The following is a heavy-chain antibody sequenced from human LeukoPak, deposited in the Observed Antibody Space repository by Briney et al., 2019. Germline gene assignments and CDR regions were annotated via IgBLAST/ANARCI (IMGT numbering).Heavy chain of an antibody. CDR2: INTVASYI. CDR3: ARLRRNSDKSGFYYYYDY. Sequence: GGSLRLSCAASGFSLSNYEMNWVRQGPGKGLEWVSSINTVASYIYYADSVKGRFTISRDNAKNSLYLQMNSLRAEDTGVYYCARLRRNSDKSGFYYYYDYWGQGTLVTVSS. D-gene: IGHD3-22*01. J-gene: IGHJ4*02. CDR1: GFSLSNYE. V-gene: IGHV3-21*06.